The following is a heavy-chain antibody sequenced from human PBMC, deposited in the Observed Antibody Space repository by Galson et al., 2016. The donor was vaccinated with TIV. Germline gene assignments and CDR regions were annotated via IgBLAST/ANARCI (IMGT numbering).Heavy chain of an antibody. CDR2: IIPIFRTT. CDR1: GGTFSSPA. Sequence: SVKVSCKASGGTFSSPAISWGFSSSAVNWVRQAPGEGLEWMGRIIPIFRTTNYAQRFQGRVTITADEFTGAADMELNSLRSDDTAVYFCAKESGYNSGYIPAWGQGTLVTVSS. V-gene: IGHV1-69*13. CDR3: AKESGYNSGYIPA. J-gene: IGHJ5*02. D-gene: IGHD5-18*01.